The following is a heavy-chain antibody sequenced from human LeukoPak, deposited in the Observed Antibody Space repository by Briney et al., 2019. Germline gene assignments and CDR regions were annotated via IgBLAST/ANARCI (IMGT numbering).Heavy chain of an antibody. CDR2: ISGGGETT. Sequence: GGSLRLSCAASGFTFNNFAMNWVRQAPGKGLEWVSSISGGGETTYYADSAKGRFTISRDNSQNTLYLQMNSLRAEDTAVYYCARDYADYVGYFFFDYWGQGTLVTVSS. CDR1: GFTFNNFA. V-gene: IGHV3-23*01. D-gene: IGHD4-17*01. CDR3: ARDYADYVGYFFFDY. J-gene: IGHJ4*02.